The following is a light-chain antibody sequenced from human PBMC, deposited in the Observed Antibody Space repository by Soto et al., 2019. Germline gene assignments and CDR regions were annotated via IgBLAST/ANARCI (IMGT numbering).Light chain of an antibody. Sequence: ALQLTQTSSSLSASVGDRVSMTCRASQVIRSALAWYQQKPGNPPELLIYDASTLEVGVPSRFSGSGSGTHFTLTISNVQPEDFATYYCQQFHSSAIAFGQGTRLEIK. J-gene: IGKJ5*01. V-gene: IGKV1-13*02. CDR2: DAS. CDR3: QQFHSSAIA. CDR1: QVIRSA.